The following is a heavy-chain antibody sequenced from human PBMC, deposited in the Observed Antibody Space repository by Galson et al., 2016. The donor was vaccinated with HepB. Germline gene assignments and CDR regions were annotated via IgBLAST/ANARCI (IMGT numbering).Heavy chain of an antibody. D-gene: IGHD1-26*01. CDR2: INFNSGDT. CDR3: ALSWEGAFDI. CDR1: GYTFIDYY. Sequence: SVKVSCKALGYTFIDYYVYWVRQAPGQGLEWMGWINFNSGDTKFAQKFQGRVTMTRDTSITTAYMELSRLRSDDTAVYYCALSWEGAFDIWGQGTMVTVSS. V-gene: IGHV1-2*02. J-gene: IGHJ3*02.